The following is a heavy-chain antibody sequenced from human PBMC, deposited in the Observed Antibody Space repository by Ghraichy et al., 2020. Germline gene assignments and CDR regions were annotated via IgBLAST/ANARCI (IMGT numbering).Heavy chain of an antibody. CDR3: ARTLPGIAVAGYWYFDL. J-gene: IGHJ2*01. V-gene: IGHV4-59*01. D-gene: IGHD6-19*01. CDR2: IYYSGST. Sequence: SETLSLTCTVSGGSISSYYWSWIRQPPGKGLEWIGYIYYSGSTNYNPSLKSRVTISVDTSKNQFSLKLSSVTAADTAVYYYARTLPGIAVAGYWYFDLWGRGTLVTVSS. CDR1: GGSISSYY.